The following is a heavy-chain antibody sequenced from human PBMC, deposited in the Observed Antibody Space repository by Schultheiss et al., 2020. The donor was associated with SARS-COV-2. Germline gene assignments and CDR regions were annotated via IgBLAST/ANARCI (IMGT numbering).Heavy chain of an antibody. CDR1: GFAFRSYA. Sequence: GESLKISCAASGFAFRSYAMNWVRQAPGKGLEWVAVISYDGSNKYYADSVKGRFTISRDNSKNTLYLQVNSLRAEDTAIYYCAKDGQLGALYYFDYWGQGTPVTVSS. CDR3: AKDGQLGALYYFDY. V-gene: IGHV3-30-3*01. D-gene: IGHD1-26*01. J-gene: IGHJ4*02. CDR2: ISYDGSNK.